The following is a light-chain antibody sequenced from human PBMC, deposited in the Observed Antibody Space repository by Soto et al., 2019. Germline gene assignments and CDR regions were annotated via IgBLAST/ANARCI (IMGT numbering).Light chain of an antibody. CDR3: QQSYNTPRT. CDR1: QTISNF. Sequence: DIQMTQSPSSLSASVGDRVTITCRARQTISNFLSWYQQKPGKAPNLLIYAASSLQSGVPSRFSGSGSGTDFTLTISSLQPEDFASYDCQQSYNTPRTFGQGTKVEMK. V-gene: IGKV1-39*01. CDR2: AAS. J-gene: IGKJ1*01.